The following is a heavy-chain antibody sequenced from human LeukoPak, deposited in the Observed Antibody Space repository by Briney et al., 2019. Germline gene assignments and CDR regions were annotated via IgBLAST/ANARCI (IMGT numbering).Heavy chain of an antibody. D-gene: IGHD1-26*01. CDR3: ARNVGGTRGAPFDY. CDR2: INPSGGST. CDR1: GYTFTSYY. V-gene: IGHV1-46*01. J-gene: IGHJ4*02. Sequence: ASVKVSCKASGYTFTSYYMHWVRQAPGRGLEWMGIINPSGGSTSYAQKFQGRVTMTRDTSTSTVYMELRSLRSDDTAVYYCARNVGGTRGAPFDYWGQGTLVTVSS.